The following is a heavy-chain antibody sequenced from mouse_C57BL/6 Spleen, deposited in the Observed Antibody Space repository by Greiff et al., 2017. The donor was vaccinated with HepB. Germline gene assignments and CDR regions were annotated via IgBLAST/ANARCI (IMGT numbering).Heavy chain of an antibody. Sequence: QVQLKQSGPELVKPGASVKLSCKATGYTFTGYWIEWVKQRPGHGLEWIGEILPGSGSTNYNEKFKGKATFTADTSSNTAYMQLSSLTTEDSAIYYCARREDGYYVFHWYFDVWGTGTTVTVSS. D-gene: IGHD2-3*01. CDR2: ILPGSGST. CDR3: ARREDGYYVFHWYFDV. V-gene: IGHV1-9*01. CDR1: GYTFTGYW. J-gene: IGHJ1*03.